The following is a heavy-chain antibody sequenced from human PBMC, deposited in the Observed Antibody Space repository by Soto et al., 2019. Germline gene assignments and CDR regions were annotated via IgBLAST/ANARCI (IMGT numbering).Heavy chain of an antibody. J-gene: IGHJ4*02. Sequence: TSETLSLTCTVSGGSISSSSYYWGWIRQPPGKGLEWIGSIYYSGSTYYNPSLKSRVTISVDTSKNQFSLKLSSVTAADTAVYYCARHEGDYDFWSGYYTPHYWGQGTLVTVSS. CDR2: IYYSGST. D-gene: IGHD3-3*01. CDR1: GGSISSSSYY. CDR3: ARHEGDYDFWSGYYTPHY. V-gene: IGHV4-39*01.